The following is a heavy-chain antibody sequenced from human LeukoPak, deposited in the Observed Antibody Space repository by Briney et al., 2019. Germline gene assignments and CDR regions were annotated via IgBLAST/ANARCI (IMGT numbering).Heavy chain of an antibody. J-gene: IGHJ3*02. D-gene: IGHD3-10*01. CDR1: GGTFSSYA. V-gene: IGHV1-69*05. Sequence: ASVKVSCKASGGTFSSYAISWVRQAPGQGLEWMGGIIPIFGTANYAQKFQGRVTITTDESTSTAYMELSSLRSEDTAVYYCARPTHYYGSGRYYSIWGQGTMVTVSS. CDR2: IIPIFGTA. CDR3: ARPTHYYGSGRYYSI.